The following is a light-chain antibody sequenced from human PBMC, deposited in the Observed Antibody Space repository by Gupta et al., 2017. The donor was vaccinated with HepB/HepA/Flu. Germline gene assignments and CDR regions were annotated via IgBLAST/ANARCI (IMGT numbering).Light chain of an antibody. CDR2: LEGSGNY. CDR3: ETWGTYTGI. CDR1: SGHINYI. J-gene: IGLJ2*01. Sequence: HPVLTQSSSASASLGSSVKLTCTLSSGHINYIIAWHQQQPGKAPRFLMKLEGSGNYNKGSGVPDRFSGSSSGADRYLTISNLQSEDEADYYCETWGTYTGIFGGGTKLTVL. V-gene: IGLV4-60*03.